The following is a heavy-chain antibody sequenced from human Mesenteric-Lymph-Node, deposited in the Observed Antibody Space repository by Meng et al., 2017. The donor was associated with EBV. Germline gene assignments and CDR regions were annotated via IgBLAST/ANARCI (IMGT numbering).Heavy chain of an antibody. CDR3: ARQATGYCSGGSCYSGSIFDY. J-gene: IGHJ4*02. V-gene: IGHV4-30-4*01. CDR1: GGSISSGDSY. Sequence: QVELQESGPGLVQPSPTLSLTCTVSGGSISSGDSYWSWIRQPPGKGLEWIGYIYYSGSTHYNPSLKSRVTISVDTSKNQFSLKVSSVTAADTAVYYCARQATGYCSGGSCYSGSIFDYWGQGTLVTVSS. D-gene: IGHD2-15*01. CDR2: IYYSGST.